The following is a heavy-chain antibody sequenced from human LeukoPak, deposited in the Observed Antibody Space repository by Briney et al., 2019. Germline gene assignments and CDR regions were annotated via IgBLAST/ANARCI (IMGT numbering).Heavy chain of an antibody. CDR3: ARDSDEQWLVRGWVEYFQQ. CDR2: IKQDGSEK. V-gene: IGHV3-7*01. Sequence: GGSLRLSCAASGFTFSSYWMSWVRQAPGKGLEWVANIKQDGSEKYYVDSVKGRFTISRDNAKNSLYLQMNSLRAEDTAVYYCARDSDEQWLVRGWVEYFQQWGQGTLVTVSS. D-gene: IGHD6-19*01. CDR1: GFTFSSYW. J-gene: IGHJ1*01.